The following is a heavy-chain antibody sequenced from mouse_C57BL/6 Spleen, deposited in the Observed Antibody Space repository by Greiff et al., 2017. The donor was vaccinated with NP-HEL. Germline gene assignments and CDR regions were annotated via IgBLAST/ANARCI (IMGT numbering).Heavy chain of an antibody. J-gene: IGHJ2*01. D-gene: IGHD2-5*01. CDR2: IHPNSGST. V-gene: IGHV1-64*01. CDR3: AAYYSNSYFDY. Sequence: VKLQQPGAELVKPGASVKLSCKASGYTFTSYWMHWVKQRPGQGLEWIGMIHPNSGSTNYNEKFKSKATLTVDKSSSTAYMQLSSLTSEDSAVYYCAAYYSNSYFDYWGQGTTLTVSS. CDR1: GYTFTSYW.